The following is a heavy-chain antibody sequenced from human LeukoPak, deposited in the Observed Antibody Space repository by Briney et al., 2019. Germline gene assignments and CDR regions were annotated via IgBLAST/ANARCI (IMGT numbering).Heavy chain of an antibody. CDR1: GGSFSGYY. CDR2: INHSGST. V-gene: IGHV4-34*01. J-gene: IGHJ6*02. D-gene: IGHD3-3*01. Sequence: SETLSLTCALYGGSFSGYYWSWIRQPPGKGLEWIGEINHSGSTNYNPSLKSRVTISVDTSKNQFSLKLSSVTAADTAVYYCARGRFLEWLYYYYGMDVWGQGTTVTVSS. CDR3: ARGRFLEWLYYYYGMDV.